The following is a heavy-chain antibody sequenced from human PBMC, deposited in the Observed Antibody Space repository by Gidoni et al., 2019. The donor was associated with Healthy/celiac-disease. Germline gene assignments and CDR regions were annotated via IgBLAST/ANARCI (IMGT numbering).Heavy chain of an antibody. V-gene: IGHV3-53*01. CDR3: ARDHYDYVWGSYRYD. Sequence: EVQLVESGGGLLQPGGSLRLSCAASGLTVSSNYLRWVRQAPGKGLECVSVIYSGGSTYYADSVKGRFTISRDNSKNTLYLQMNSLRAEDTAVYYCARDHYDYVWGSYRYDWGQGTLVTVSS. J-gene: IGHJ4*02. CDR1: GLTVSSNY. D-gene: IGHD3-16*02. CDR2: IYSGGST.